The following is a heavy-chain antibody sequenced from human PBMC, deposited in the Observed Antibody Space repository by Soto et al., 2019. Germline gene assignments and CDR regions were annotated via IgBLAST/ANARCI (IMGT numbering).Heavy chain of an antibody. CDR2: ISYDGSNK. CDR1: GFTFSSYA. CDR3: EAWIQAGVDY. V-gene: IGHV3-30-3*01. J-gene: IGHJ4*02. Sequence: GGSLRLSCAASGFTFSSYAMHWVRQAPGKGLEWVAVISYDGSNKYYADSVKGRFTISRDNSKNTLYLQMNSLRAEDTAVYYCEAWIQAGVDYWGQGTLVTVSS. D-gene: IGHD5-18*01.